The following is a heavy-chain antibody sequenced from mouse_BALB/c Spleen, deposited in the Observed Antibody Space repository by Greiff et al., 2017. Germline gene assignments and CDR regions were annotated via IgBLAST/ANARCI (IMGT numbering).Heavy chain of an antibody. D-gene: IGHD6-5*01. V-gene: IGHV1S81*02. J-gene: IGHJ4*01. CDR1: GYTFTSYW. Sequence: QVQLQQPGAELVKPGASVKLSCKASGYTFTSYWMHWVKQRPGQGLEWIGEINPSNGRTNYNEKFKSKATLTVDKSSSTAYMQLSSLTSEDSAVYYCATYATGAMDYWGQGTSVTVSS. CDR2: INPSNGRT. CDR3: ATYATGAMDY.